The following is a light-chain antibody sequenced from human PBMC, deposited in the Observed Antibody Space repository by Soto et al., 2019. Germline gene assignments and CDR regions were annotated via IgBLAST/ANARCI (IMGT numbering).Light chain of an antibody. Sequence: EIVFTQSPSTLSLSPGERAPLSCRASQSVSINLGWCQQNPGQAPRLLIYSASTRATGVPDRFSGSGSGTHFTLTTTRLEPEDFAIYICQNYNLSFGPGTKVDIK. V-gene: IGKV3-20*01. CDR3: QNYNLS. CDR2: SAS. J-gene: IGKJ3*01. CDR1: QSVSIN.